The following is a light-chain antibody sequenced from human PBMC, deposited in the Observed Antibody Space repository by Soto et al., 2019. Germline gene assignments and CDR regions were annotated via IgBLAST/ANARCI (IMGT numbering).Light chain of an antibody. CDR2: DGS. Sequence: EIVLTQSPDTLSLSPGDRATLSCRASQSINNYLAWYQQKPGQAPRLLIYDGSNRATGIPARFSGSGSGTDFTLTISSLEPEDFATYYCQQFHSFSRTFGQGTKVDIK. J-gene: IGKJ1*01. CDR1: QSINNY. V-gene: IGKV3-11*01. CDR3: QQFHSFSRT.